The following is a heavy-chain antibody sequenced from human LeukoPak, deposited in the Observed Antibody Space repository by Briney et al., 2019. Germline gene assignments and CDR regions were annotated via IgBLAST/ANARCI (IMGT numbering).Heavy chain of an antibody. D-gene: IGHD3-3*01. Sequence: GGSLRLSCAASGFTFSSSSMNWVRQAPGKGLEWVSYIRSSSNTMHYADSVKGRFTISRDNAKNSLYLQMNSLRAEDTAVYYCARAMSLEWLLYDYYYMDVWGKGTTVTVSS. V-gene: IGHV3-48*01. CDR2: IRSSSNTM. CDR1: GFTFSSSS. J-gene: IGHJ6*03. CDR3: ARAMSLEWLLYDYYYMDV.